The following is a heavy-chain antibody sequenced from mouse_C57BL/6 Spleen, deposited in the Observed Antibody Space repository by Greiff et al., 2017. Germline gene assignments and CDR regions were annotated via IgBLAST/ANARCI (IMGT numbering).Heavy chain of an antibody. D-gene: IGHD4-1*01. CDR3: ARVFNWYYFDY. CDR2: IYPGSGNT. Sequence: QVQLQQSGPELVKPGASVKISCKASGYSFTSYYIHWVKQRPGQGLEWIGWIYPGSGNTKYNEKFKGKATLTADTSSSTAYMQLSSLTSEDSAVYYCARVFNWYYFDYWGQGTTLTVSS. V-gene: IGHV1-66*01. CDR1: GYSFTSYY. J-gene: IGHJ2*01.